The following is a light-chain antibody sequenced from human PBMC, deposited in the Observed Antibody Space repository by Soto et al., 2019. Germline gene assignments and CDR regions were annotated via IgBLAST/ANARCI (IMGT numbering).Light chain of an antibody. J-gene: IGKJ3*01. V-gene: IGKV3-20*01. Sequence: EIVLTQSPGTLSLSPGERATLSCRASQSVTSSYLAWYQQKPGQAPRLLIYAASSRATGIPDRFSGSGSATDFTLTISRLEPEDFAVYYCQQYGSSPFTFGPGTKVDIK. CDR2: AAS. CDR1: QSVTSSY. CDR3: QQYGSSPFT.